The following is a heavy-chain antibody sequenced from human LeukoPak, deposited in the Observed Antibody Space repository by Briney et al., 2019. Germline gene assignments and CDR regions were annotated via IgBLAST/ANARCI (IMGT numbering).Heavy chain of an antibody. J-gene: IGHJ4*02. D-gene: IGHD3-10*01. CDR2: IYYSGST. Sequence: PSETLSLTCTVSGGSISSYYWSWIRQPPGKGLEWIGYIYYSGSTNYNPSLKGRVTISVDTSKNQFSLKLSSVTAADTAVYYCARSYYGSGSYSVPLDYWGQGTLVTVSS. CDR1: GGSISSYY. CDR3: ARSYYGSGSYSVPLDY. V-gene: IGHV4-59*01.